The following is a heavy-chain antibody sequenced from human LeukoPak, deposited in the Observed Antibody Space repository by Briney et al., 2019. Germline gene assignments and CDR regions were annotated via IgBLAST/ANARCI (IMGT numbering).Heavy chain of an antibody. V-gene: IGHV3-23*01. CDR2: ISGSGGST. CDR1: GFTFSSYA. J-gene: IGHJ4*02. Sequence: GGSLRLSCAASGFTFSSYAMSWVRQAPGKGLEWVSAISGSGGSTYYAGSVKGRFTISRDNSKNTLYLQMNSLRAEDTAVYYWAKDRRIQLWLGFDYWGQGTLVTVSS. D-gene: IGHD5-18*01. CDR3: AKDRRIQLWLGFDY.